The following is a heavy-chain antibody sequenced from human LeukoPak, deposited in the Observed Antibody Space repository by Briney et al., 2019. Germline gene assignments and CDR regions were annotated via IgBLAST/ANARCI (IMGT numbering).Heavy chain of an antibody. V-gene: IGHV1-18*01. J-gene: IGHJ4*02. CDR2: ISAYNGNT. CDR1: GYTFTNYG. D-gene: IGHD6-6*01. CDR3: ARGDYSSSSGPFDY. Sequence: GASVKVSCTASGYTFTNYGISWVRQAPGQGPEWMGWISAYNGNTRYAQSFQGRVTMTTDTSTTTAYMELRSLRSDDTAVYYCARGDYSSSSGPFDYWGQGTLVTVSS.